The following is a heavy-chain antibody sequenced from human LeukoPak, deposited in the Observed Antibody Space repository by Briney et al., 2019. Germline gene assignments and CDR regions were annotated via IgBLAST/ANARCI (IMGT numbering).Heavy chain of an antibody. CDR3: ARVIAAAPSDAFDI. CDR1: GYTFTSYG. D-gene: IGHD6-13*01. Sequence: GASVKVSCKASGYTFTSYGISWVRQAPGQGLGWIGWISAYNGNTNYAQKLQGRVTMTTDTSTSTAYMELRSLRSDDTAVYYCARVIAAAPSDAFDIWGQGTMVTVSS. V-gene: IGHV1-18*01. CDR2: ISAYNGNT. J-gene: IGHJ3*02.